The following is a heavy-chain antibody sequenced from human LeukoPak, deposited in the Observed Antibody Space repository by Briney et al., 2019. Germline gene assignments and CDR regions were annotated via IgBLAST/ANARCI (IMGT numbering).Heavy chain of an antibody. CDR3: ARPLEMSTITSLNY. CDR2: IYPDDSDT. J-gene: IGHJ4*02. Sequence: PGESLKISCKGSGYSFTSYWIGWVRQMSGKGLEWMGIIYPDDSDTRYSPSFQGQVTISADKSISPAYLKWSSLKASDTAMYYCARPLEMSTITSLNYWGQGTLVTVSS. CDR1: GYSFTSYW. D-gene: IGHD5-24*01. V-gene: IGHV5-51*01.